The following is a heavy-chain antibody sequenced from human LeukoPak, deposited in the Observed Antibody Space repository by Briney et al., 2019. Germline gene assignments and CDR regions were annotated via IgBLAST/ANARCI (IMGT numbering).Heavy chain of an antibody. CDR1: GFTFSNGW. CDR2: IETKAHGGTT. D-gene: IGHD5/OR15-5a*01. CDR3: TTDPFYDSAGFAF. J-gene: IGHJ4*02. V-gene: IGHV3-15*06. Sequence: PGGSLRLSCVGSGFTFSNGWMNWVRQAPGKGLEWVGRIETKAHGGTTKYAAPVKGRFTISRDDSKNTLYLQMSSLKTEDTAAYYCTTDPFYDSAGFAFWGQGTLVTVS.